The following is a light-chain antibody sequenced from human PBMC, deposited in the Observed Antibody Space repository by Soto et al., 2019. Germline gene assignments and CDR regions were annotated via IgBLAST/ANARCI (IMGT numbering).Light chain of an antibody. CDR3: QQYNNWWT. CDR2: GAS. Sequence: EIVMTQSPATLSVSPGERATLSGRASQSVNNNLAWYQQKPGQAPRLLISGASTRATGIPARFSGSGSETEFTLTISSLQSEDLAVYYCQQYNNWWTFGQGTKVEIK. J-gene: IGKJ1*01. CDR1: QSVNNN. V-gene: IGKV3-15*01.